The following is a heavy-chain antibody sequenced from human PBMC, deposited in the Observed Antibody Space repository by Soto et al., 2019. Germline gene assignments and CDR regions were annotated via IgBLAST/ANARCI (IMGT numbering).Heavy chain of an antibody. Sequence: SETLSLTCAVYGGSFSGYYWSWIRQPPGKGLEWIGEINHSGSTNYNPSLKSRVTISVDTSKNQFSLKLSSVTAADTAVYYCARRTTVPTRCFDYWGQGTLVTVSS. D-gene: IGHD4-4*01. CDR1: GGSFSGYY. CDR3: ARRTTVPTRCFDY. V-gene: IGHV4-34*01. J-gene: IGHJ4*02. CDR2: INHSGST.